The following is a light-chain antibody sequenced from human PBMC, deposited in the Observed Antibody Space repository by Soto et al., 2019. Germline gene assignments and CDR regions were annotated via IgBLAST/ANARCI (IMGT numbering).Light chain of an antibody. Sequence: IVLTQSPGTLSLSPGERATLSCRASQSVSSSYLAWYQQKPGQAPRLLIYGPSRRATGIPDRFSGSGSGTDFTLTISRLEPEDFAVYYCQQYGSSPPYTFGQGTKLEIK. CDR3: QQYGSSPPYT. CDR2: GPS. V-gene: IGKV3-20*01. CDR1: QSVSSSY. J-gene: IGKJ2*01.